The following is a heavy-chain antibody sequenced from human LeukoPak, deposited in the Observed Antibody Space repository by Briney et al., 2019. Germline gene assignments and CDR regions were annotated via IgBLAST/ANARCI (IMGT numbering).Heavy chain of an antibody. J-gene: IGHJ4*02. D-gene: IGHD5-24*01. CDR3: ARDYPETAKEFDY. CDR2: MNPNSGNT. Sequence: ASVKVSCKASGYTFTSYDINWVRQATGQGLEWMGWMNPNSGNTGYAQKFQGRVTMTRNTSISTAYMELGSLRSDDTAVYYCARDYPETAKEFDYWGQGTLVTVSS. CDR1: GYTFTSYD. V-gene: IGHV1-8*01.